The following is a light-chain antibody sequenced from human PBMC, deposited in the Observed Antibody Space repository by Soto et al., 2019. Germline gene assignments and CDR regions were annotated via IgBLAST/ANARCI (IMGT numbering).Light chain of an antibody. Sequence: EIVLTQSPGTLSLSPGERATLYCRASQSISTTYLAWYQHKPGQAPRLLIFGTSNRATGIPDRFSGSGTGTDFILTISRLEPDDCAVYYCQHYDTSRGFTFGPGTKVEIK. V-gene: IGKV3-20*01. CDR1: QSISTTY. CDR2: GTS. J-gene: IGKJ3*01. CDR3: QHYDTSRGFT.